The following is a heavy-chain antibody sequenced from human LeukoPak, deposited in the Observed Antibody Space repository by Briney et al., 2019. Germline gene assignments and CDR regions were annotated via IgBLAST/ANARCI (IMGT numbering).Heavy chain of an antibody. CDR2: ISGSGGST. CDR1: GFTFSSYA. CDR3: AKAGGSYPLRYYFDY. Sequence: GGSLRLSCAASGFTFSSYAMSWVRQAPRKGLEWVSAISGSGGSTYYADSVKGRFTISRDNSKNTLYLQMNSLRAEDTAVYYCAKAGGSYPLRYYFDYWGQGTLVTVSS. J-gene: IGHJ4*02. V-gene: IGHV3-23*01. D-gene: IGHD1-26*01.